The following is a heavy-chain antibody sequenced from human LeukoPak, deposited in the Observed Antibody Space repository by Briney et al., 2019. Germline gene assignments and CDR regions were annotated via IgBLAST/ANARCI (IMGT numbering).Heavy chain of an antibody. J-gene: IGHJ1*01. Sequence: SETLSLTCTVSGGSLSSYYWSWIRQPPGKGLEWIGYIYYRGRIKYNPSLQSRVTISVDTSRNQFSLRLSSVTAADTAVYYCARQSDDLGYFQHWGQGTLVTVSS. CDR3: ARQSDDLGYFQH. CDR2: IYYRGRI. V-gene: IGHV4-59*08. CDR1: GGSLSSYY. D-gene: IGHD3-16*01.